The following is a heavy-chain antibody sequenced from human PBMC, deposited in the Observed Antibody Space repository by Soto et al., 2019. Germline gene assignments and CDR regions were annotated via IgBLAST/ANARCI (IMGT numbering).Heavy chain of an antibody. J-gene: IGHJ6*02. CDR1: GFTFSSYA. V-gene: IGHV3-23*01. D-gene: IGHD6-13*01. Sequence: PVGSLRLSCAASGFTFSSYAMSWVRQAPGKGLEWVSAISGSGGSTYYADSVKGRFTISRDNSKNTLYLQMNSLRAEDTAVYYCAKDGWRAAAGIGQYYYYGMDVWGQGTTVTVS. CDR3: AKDGWRAAAGIGQYYYYGMDV. CDR2: ISGSGGST.